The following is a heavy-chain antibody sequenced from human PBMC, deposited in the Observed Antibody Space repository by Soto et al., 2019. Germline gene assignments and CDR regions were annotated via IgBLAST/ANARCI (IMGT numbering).Heavy chain of an antibody. CDR2: IIPIFGTA. CDR3: ARGLERISVWYDGYYYCVMDV. V-gene: IGHV1-69*13. J-gene: IGHJ6*01. D-gene: IGHD6-19*01. Sequence: ASVKVSCKASGGTFSSYAISWVRQAPGQGLEWMGGIIPIFGTANYAQKFQGRVTITADESTSTAYMELSSLRSEDTAVYYCARGLERISVWYDGYYYCVMDVWGRRSTDIGSS. CDR1: GGTFSSYA.